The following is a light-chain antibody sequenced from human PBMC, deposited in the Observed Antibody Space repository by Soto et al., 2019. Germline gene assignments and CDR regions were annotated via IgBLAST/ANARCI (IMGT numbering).Light chain of an antibody. Sequence: EIVMTQSPATLPVSPGERATLSCRASQSVGSNLAWYQQKPGQAPRLLIYGASTRATGIPARFSGSGSGTEFTLTISSLQSEDFAVYYCQQYNNWPQTFGQGTKVEIK. CDR2: GAS. J-gene: IGKJ1*01. CDR3: QQYNNWPQT. CDR1: QSVGSN. V-gene: IGKV3-15*01.